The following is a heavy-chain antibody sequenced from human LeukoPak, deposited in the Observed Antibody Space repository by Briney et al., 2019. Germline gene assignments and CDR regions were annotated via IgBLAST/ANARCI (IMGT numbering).Heavy chain of an antibody. Sequence: SETLSLTCAVYGGSFSGYYWSWIRQPPGKGLEWIGEINHGGSTNYNPSLKSRVTISVDTSKNQFSLKLSSVTAADTAVYYCARTSVTGALDYWGQGTLVTVSS. CDR3: ARTSVTGALDY. D-gene: IGHD4-11*01. CDR2: INHGGST. J-gene: IGHJ4*02. V-gene: IGHV4-34*01. CDR1: GGSFSGYY.